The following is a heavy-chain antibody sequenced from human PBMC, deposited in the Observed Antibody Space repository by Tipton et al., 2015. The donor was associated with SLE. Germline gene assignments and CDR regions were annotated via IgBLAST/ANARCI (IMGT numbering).Heavy chain of an antibody. J-gene: IGHJ4*02. V-gene: IGHV4-39*07. CDR2: IFHSGST. Sequence: TLSLTCTVSGDSIRTNDYYWAWIRQPPGKGLEWIGGIFHSGSTYYNPSLKRRVTASIDTSKNQFSLKLTSVTAADTAVYYCARCGTGASCYYFDYWGQGTPVTVSS. CDR1: GDSIRTNDYY. CDR3: ARCGTGASCYYFDY. D-gene: IGHD2-15*01.